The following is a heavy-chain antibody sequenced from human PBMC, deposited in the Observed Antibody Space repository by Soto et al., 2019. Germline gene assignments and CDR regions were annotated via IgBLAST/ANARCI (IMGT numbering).Heavy chain of an antibody. V-gene: IGHV3-30-3*01. Sequence: LRLSCAASGFTFSSYAMHWVRQAPGKGLEWVAVISYDGSNKYYADSVKGRFTISRDNSKNTLYLQMNSLRAEDTAVYYCASDGYDYVWGSQPPSWGQGTLVTVSS. D-gene: IGHD3-16*01. J-gene: IGHJ4*02. CDR2: ISYDGSNK. CDR3: ASDGYDYVWGSQPPS. CDR1: GFTFSSYA.